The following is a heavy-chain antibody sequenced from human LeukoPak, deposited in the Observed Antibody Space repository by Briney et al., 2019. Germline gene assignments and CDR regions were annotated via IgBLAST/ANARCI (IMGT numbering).Heavy chain of an antibody. Sequence: ASVKVSCKPSGYTFTTYDINWVRQATGQGLEWMGWMNPNSGNTGYAQKFQGRVTMTRNTSMSTAYTELNSLRSEDTAVYYCARANYYGSGKKDLDYWGQGTLVTVSS. V-gene: IGHV1-8*01. D-gene: IGHD3-10*01. CDR1: GYTFTTYD. J-gene: IGHJ4*02. CDR2: MNPNSGNT. CDR3: ARANYYGSGKKDLDY.